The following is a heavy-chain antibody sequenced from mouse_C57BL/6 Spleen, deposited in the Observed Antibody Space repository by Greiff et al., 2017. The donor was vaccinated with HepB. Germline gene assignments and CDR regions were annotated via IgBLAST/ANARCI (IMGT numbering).Heavy chain of an antibody. V-gene: IGHV5-17*01. CDR2: ISSGSSTI. D-gene: IGHD1-1*01. J-gene: IGHJ1*03. CDR1: GFTFSDYG. Sequence: EVQRVESGGGLVKPGGSLKLSCAASGFTFSDYGMHWVRQAPEKGLEWVAYISSGSSTIYYADTVKGRFTISRDNAKNTLLLQMTSLRSEDTAMYYCARLAPYYGSLDVWGTGTTVTVSS. CDR3: ARLAPYYGSLDV.